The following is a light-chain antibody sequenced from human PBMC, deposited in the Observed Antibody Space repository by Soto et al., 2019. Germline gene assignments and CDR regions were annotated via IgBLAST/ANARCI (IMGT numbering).Light chain of an antibody. CDR1: SSNIWAGYN. J-gene: IGLJ2*01. V-gene: IGLV1-40*01. CDR2: GNS. Sequence: QSVLTPPPSVSGAPGQRVTISCTGSSSNIWAGYNVHWYQQLPGTAPKLLIYGNSNRPSRVPDRFSGSKSDSSASLAITGLQADDEAEYYFQSWGSRVMVVFGGGTNLTVL. CDR3: QSWGSRVMVV.